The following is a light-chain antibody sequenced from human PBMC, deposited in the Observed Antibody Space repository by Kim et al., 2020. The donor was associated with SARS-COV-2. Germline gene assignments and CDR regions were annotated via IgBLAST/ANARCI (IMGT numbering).Light chain of an antibody. Sequence: DIQMTQSPSALSASVGDRVTITCRASQGIRNHLAWYQQKPGKVPRLLIYATSTLQSGVPSRFSGSGFGTDFTLAISSLQPEDVATYYCQKYNSAPRTFGPGTKVEIK. J-gene: IGKJ3*01. CDR2: ATS. V-gene: IGKV1-27*01. CDR3: QKYNSAPRT. CDR1: QGIRNH.